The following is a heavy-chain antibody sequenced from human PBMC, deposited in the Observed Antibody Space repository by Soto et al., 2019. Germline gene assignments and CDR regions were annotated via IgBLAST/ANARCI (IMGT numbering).Heavy chain of an antibody. V-gene: IGHV3-30-3*01. Sequence: GGSLRLSCAASGFTFSSYAMHWVRQAPGKGLEWVAVISYDGSNKYYADSVKGRFTISRDNSKNTLYLQMNSLRAEDTAVYYCARPDPGYDYVWGSYRYTGYYYYGMDVWGQGTTVTVSS. D-gene: IGHD3-16*02. CDR3: ARPDPGYDYVWGSYRYTGYYYYGMDV. CDR1: GFTFSSYA. J-gene: IGHJ6*02. CDR2: ISYDGSNK.